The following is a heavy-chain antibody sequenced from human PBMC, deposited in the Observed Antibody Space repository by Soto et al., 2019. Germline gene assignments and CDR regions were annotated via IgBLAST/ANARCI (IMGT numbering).Heavy chain of an antibody. J-gene: IGHJ5*02. D-gene: IGHD6-25*01. CDR2: ISAKNGNT. CDR1: GYTFTRYG. V-gene: IGHV1-18*01. Sequence: QVQLGQSGAEVKKPGASVKGSCKASGYTFTRYGISWVRQAPGQGLEWMGWISAKNGNTNYAQRLQGRVTMTTDTSTSTVYMELKSLRSDDTAVYYCAREGGHGWFDPWGQGTLVTVSS. CDR3: AREGGHGWFDP.